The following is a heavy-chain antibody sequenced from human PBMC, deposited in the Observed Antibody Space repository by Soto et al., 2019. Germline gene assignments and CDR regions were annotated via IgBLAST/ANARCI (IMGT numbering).Heavy chain of an antibody. D-gene: IGHD1-26*01. CDR1: GFSLTTDRVG. CDR3: AHAYGGRSLY. CDR2: IYWDDSK. J-gene: IGHJ4*02. Sequence: QITLKESGPTLVKPTQTLTLTCTFSGFSLTTDRVGLGWIRQPPGEALEWLAVIYWDDSKTYRPSLESRLTITKDTSKNQVALTMANMDSLDPATYYCAHAYGGRSLYWGQGTLVTVSS. V-gene: IGHV2-5*02.